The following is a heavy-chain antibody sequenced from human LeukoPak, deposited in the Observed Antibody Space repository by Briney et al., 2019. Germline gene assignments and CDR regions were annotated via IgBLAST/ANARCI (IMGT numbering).Heavy chain of an antibody. CDR1: GGSFSGSN. Sequence: SETLSLTCAVYGGSFSGSNWSWFRQPPGRGLEWIGEINLSGSTNYNPSLKSRVTISVDTSKNQFSLKLSSVTAADTAVYYCARRRGYYDSSGYYFRLDFDYWGQGTLVTVSS. CDR3: ARRRGYYDSSGYYFRLDFDY. CDR2: INLSGST. D-gene: IGHD3-22*01. V-gene: IGHV4-34*01. J-gene: IGHJ4*02.